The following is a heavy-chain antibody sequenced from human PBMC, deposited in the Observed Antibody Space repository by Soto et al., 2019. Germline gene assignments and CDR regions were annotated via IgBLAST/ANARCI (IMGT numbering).Heavy chain of an antibody. CDR3: AKDVYLPIVVVPAAFDY. V-gene: IGHV3-9*01. Sequence: EVQLVESGGGLVQPGRSLRLSCAASGFTFDDYAMHWVRQAPGKGLEWVSGISWNSGSIGYADSVKGRFTISRDNAKNSLYLQMNSLRAEDTALYYCAKDVYLPIVVVPAAFDYWGQGTLVTVSS. CDR2: ISWNSGSI. D-gene: IGHD2-2*01. J-gene: IGHJ4*02. CDR1: GFTFDDYA.